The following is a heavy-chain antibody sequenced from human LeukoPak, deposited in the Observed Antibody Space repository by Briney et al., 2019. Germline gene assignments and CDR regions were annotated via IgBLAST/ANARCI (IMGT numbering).Heavy chain of an antibody. CDR3: ARMSIQDTAMVPFVSAFDI. V-gene: IGHV4-34*01. J-gene: IGHJ3*02. Sequence: PSETLSLTCTVSGGSISSYYWSWIRQPPGKGLEWIGEINHSGSTNYNPSLKSRVTISVDTSKNQFSLKLSSVTAADTAVYYCARMSIQDTAMVPFVSAFDIWGQGTMVTVSS. CDR2: INHSGST. D-gene: IGHD5-18*01. CDR1: GGSISSYY.